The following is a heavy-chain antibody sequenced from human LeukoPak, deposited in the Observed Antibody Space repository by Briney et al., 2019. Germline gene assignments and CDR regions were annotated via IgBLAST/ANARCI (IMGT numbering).Heavy chain of an antibody. CDR3: ARGGGTSGPELDY. J-gene: IGHJ4*02. V-gene: IGHV1-2*02. CDR1: GYTFTGYF. D-gene: IGHD3-3*01. CDR2: INPHSGGT. Sequence: GASVKVSCKASGYTFTGYFMHWVRQAPGQGLEWMGWINPHSGGTDNAQNFQGRVTMTRDTSINTAYMELTRVTSDDTAVYFRARGGGTSGPELDYWGQGTLVTVSS.